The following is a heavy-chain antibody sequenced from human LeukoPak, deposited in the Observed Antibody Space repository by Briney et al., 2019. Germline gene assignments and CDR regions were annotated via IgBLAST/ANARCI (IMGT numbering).Heavy chain of an antibody. J-gene: IGHJ5*02. V-gene: IGHV3-23*01. D-gene: IGHD6-6*01. CDR1: GFTFSNYA. Sequence: GGSLRLSCAASGFTFSNYAMSWVRQAPGKGLEWVSSISGTGGSTYYADSVKGRFTISRDNSNNTLFLQMNSLRAEDTAVYYCAKAIRADRRGSWFDPWGQGTLVTVSS. CDR3: AKAIRADRRGSWFDP. CDR2: ISGTGGST.